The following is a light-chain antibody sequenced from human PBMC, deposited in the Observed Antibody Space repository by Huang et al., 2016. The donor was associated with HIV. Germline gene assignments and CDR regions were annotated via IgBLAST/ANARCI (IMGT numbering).Light chain of an antibody. Sequence: ERVLTQSPVTLSVSPGERATLSCRASQGVSSNLAWYQQKPGQAPRLLIYDASTRASDIPARVSGSGSEIEFTLTISSLQSEDFAVYYCQQYNNWPRTFGQGTKLEIK. CDR2: DAS. CDR3: QQYNNWPRT. J-gene: IGKJ2*01. V-gene: IGKV3-15*01. CDR1: QGVSSN.